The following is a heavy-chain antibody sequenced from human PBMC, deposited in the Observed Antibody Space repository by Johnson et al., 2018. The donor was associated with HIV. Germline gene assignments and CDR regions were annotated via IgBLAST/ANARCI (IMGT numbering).Heavy chain of an antibody. J-gene: IGHJ3*02. CDR3: ARQPDNFWSSDAFDI. D-gene: IGHD3-3*01. V-gene: IGHV3-30-3*01. Sequence: QVQLVESGGGVVQPGRSLRLSCAASGFTFSSMHWDRQAPGKGLEWVAVISYDGSNKYYADSVKGRFTLSRDNSKNTLYLQMNSLRAEDTAVYYCARQPDNFWSSDAFDIWGQGTMVTVSS. CDR2: ISYDGSNK. CDR1: GFTFSS.